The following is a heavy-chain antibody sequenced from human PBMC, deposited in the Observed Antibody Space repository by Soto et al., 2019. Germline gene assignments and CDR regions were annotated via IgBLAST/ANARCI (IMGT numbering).Heavy chain of an antibody. D-gene: IGHD3-3*01. CDR3: ARHEGRITILGDYYFDY. J-gene: IGHJ4*02. CDR1: GYSFTSYW. CDR2: IDPSDSYT. V-gene: IGHV5-10-1*01. Sequence: VDSLKISCKGSGYSFTSYWISWVRQMPGKGLEWMGRIDPSDSYTNYSPSFQGHVTISADKSISTAYLQWSSLKASDTAMYYCARHEGRITILGDYYFDYWGQGTLVTVSS.